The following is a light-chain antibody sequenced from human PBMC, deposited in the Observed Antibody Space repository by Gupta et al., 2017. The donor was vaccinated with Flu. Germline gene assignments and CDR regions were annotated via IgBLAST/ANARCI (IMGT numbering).Light chain of an antibody. J-gene: IGLJ1*01. CDR2: VNN. Sequence: QSVLPPPPSVTGAPGHALTISCTGDNSNIGDGFDVHWYRQQPRTAPKLIIYVNNPRRAGVPDRFSASKSAASASLVITGLQAEDDADYYCQSYYSSRSGPVFGSGTRVTVL. V-gene: IGLV1-40*01. CDR1: NSNIGDGFD. CDR3: QSYYSSRSGPV.